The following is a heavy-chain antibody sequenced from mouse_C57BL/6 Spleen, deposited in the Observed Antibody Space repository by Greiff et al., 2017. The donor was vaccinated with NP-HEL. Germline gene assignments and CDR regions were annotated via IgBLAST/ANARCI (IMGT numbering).Heavy chain of an antibody. CDR3: ARGGAWFAY. V-gene: IGHV1-80*01. J-gene: IGHJ3*01. Sequence: QVQLQQSGAALVKPGASVKISCKASGFAFRSYCMNWLKQRPGKGLEWIGQISPGDGDTDYNGKFKGKATLTADKSSSTAYMQLSSLTSEDTAVYFCARGGAWFAYWGKGTLVTVSA. CDR1: GFAFRSYC. CDR2: ISPGDGDT.